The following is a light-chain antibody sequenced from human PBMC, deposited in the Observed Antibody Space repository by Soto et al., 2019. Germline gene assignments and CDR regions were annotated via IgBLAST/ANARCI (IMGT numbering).Light chain of an antibody. CDR2: DDN. J-gene: IGLJ3*02. V-gene: IGLV1-47*02. CDR3: AAWDNSLSGRV. CDR1: SSNIGVNY. Sequence: QSVLTQAPSASRTPGQRVTISCSGSSSNIGVNYVYWYQQVPGTAPKLLVFDDNQRPSGVPDRFSDSKSGTSAFLAISGLRSEDEADYYCAAWDNSLSGRVFGGGTKLTVL.